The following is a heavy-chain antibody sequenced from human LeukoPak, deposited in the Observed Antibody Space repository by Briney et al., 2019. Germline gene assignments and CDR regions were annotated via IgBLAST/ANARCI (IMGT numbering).Heavy chain of an antibody. J-gene: IGHJ6*02. CDR2: IHHSGST. CDR1: GGSISSGGYS. Sequence: SETLSLTCAVSGGSISSGGYSWSWIRQPPGKGLEWIGYIHHSGSTYYNPSLKSRVTISVDRSKNQFSLKLSSVTAADTAVYYCARVGSIAARRPLYGMDVWGQGTTVTVSS. CDR3: ARVGSIAARRPLYGMDV. V-gene: IGHV4-30-2*01. D-gene: IGHD6-6*01.